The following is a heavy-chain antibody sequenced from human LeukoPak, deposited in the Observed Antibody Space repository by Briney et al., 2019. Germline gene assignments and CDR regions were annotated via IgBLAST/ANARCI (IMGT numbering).Heavy chain of an antibody. V-gene: IGHV4-4*07. CDR3: ARDDYYDSSGYYYGAFDI. Sequence: SETLSLTCTVSGGSISSYYWSWIRQPAGKGLEWIGRIYTSGSTNYNPSLKSRGTRSVDTSKNQFSLKLSSVTAADTAVYYCARDDYYDSSGYYYGAFDIWGQGTMVTVSS. CDR2: IYTSGST. CDR1: GGSISSYY. J-gene: IGHJ3*02. D-gene: IGHD3-22*01.